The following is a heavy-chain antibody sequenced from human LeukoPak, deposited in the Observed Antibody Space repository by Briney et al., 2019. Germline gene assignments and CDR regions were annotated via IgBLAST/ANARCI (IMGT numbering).Heavy chain of an antibody. CDR3: AKDFRYSSSSLDY. J-gene: IGHJ4*02. CDR1: GFIFSSYG. Sequence: GALRLSCAASGFIFSSYGMHWVRQAPGKGLEWVAVIWYGGSNKYYADSVKGRFTISRDNSKNTLYLQMNSLRAEDTAVYYCAKDFRYSSSSLDYWGQGTLVTVSS. CDR2: IWYGGSNK. V-gene: IGHV3-30*02. D-gene: IGHD6-13*01.